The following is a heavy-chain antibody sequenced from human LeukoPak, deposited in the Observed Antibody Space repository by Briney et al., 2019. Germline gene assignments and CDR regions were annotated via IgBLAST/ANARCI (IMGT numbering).Heavy chain of an antibody. D-gene: IGHD4-17*01. V-gene: IGHV4-38-2*02. J-gene: IGHJ4*02. CDR2: IYHSGST. CDR3: ARGKSDYGDFHFDY. Sequence: SETLSLTCTVSGYSISSGYYWGWIRQPPGKGLEWIGSIYHSGSTYYNPSLKSRVTISVDTSKNQFSLKLSSVTAADTAVYYCARGKSDYGDFHFDYWGQGTLVTVSS. CDR1: GYSISSGYY.